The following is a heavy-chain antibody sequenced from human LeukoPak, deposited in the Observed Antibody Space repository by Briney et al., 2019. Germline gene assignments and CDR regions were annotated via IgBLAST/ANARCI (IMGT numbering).Heavy chain of an antibody. J-gene: IGHJ4*02. CDR2: ISGNSTST. CDR3: AKESPHFDY. V-gene: IGHV3-23*01. Sequence: SGGPLRLSCVASGFTFSGYAMSWVRQAPGKGLEWVSVISGNSTSTYYADSAKGRFTISRDNSKNTLYLQMNSLRAEDTAVYYCAKESPHFDYWGQGTLVTVSS. CDR1: GFTFSGYA.